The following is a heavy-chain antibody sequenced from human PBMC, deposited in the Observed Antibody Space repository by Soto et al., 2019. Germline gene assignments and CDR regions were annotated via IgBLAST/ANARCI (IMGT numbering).Heavy chain of an antibody. D-gene: IGHD5-12*01. J-gene: IGHJ4*01. V-gene: IGHV1-3*01. CDR2: ISGDSGNR. Sequence: GASVKVSCKASGYMFTKSAVHWLRQAPGQRLEWMGWISGDSGNRKYSPKFQDRVTITRDTSANTAYMELSSLRSEDTALYYCARDGVASGNINFDYWGQGTLVTVSS. CDR1: GYMFTKSA. CDR3: ARDGVASGNINFDY.